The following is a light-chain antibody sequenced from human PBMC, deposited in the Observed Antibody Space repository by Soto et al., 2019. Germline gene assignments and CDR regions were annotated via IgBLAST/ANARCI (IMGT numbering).Light chain of an antibody. J-gene: IGKJ2*01. CDR2: DAS. Sequence: EIVLTQSPATLSLSPGERATLSCRASQSVSSYLAWYQQKPGQAPRLLLYDASNRATGIPARFSGSGSGTDVTLTISSLEPEDFAVYYWQQRSNWPPYTFGQGTKLEIK. CDR1: QSVSSY. CDR3: QQRSNWPPYT. V-gene: IGKV3-11*01.